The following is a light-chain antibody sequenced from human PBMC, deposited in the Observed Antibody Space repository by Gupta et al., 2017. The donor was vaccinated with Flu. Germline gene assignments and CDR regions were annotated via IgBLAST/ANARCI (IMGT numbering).Light chain of an antibody. Sequence: SALTPPASVAASPGQSITLSCTGTSSDVVGYNYVSWYQQHPGKAPNLMIYEVSNRPSGVANRFSGSKSGNTASLTISGLQAEDEADYYCSSYTSSSTVTYVFGTGTKVTVL. J-gene: IGLJ1*01. V-gene: IGLV2-14*01. CDR3: SSYTSSSTVTYV. CDR2: EVS. CDR1: SSDVVGYNY.